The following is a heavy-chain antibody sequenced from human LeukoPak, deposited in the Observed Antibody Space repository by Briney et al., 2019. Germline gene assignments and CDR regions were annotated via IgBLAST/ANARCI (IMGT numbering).Heavy chain of an antibody. CDR2: IYYSGST. Sequence: SETLSLTCTVSGGSISSSSYYWGWIRQPPGKGLEWIGSIYYSGSTYYNPSLKSRVTISVDTSKNQFSLKLSSVTAADTAVYYRARHVLWFGELFTYFDYWGQGTLVTVSS. D-gene: IGHD3-10*01. V-gene: IGHV4-39*01. CDR3: ARHVLWFGELFTYFDY. CDR1: GGSISSSSYY. J-gene: IGHJ4*02.